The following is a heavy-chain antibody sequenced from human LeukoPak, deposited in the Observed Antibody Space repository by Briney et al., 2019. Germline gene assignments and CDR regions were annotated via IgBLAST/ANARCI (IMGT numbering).Heavy chain of an antibody. Sequence: SGGSLRLSCAASGFTFSSYSMNWVRQAPGKGLEWVSSISSSSSYIYYADSVKGRFTISRDNAKNSLYLQMNSLRAEDTAVYYCARDQPPHTLRFLEWLEEQFDPWGQGTLVTVSS. V-gene: IGHV3-21*01. D-gene: IGHD3-3*01. CDR2: ISSSSSYI. J-gene: IGHJ5*02. CDR3: ARDQPPHTLRFLEWLEEQFDP. CDR1: GFTFSSYS.